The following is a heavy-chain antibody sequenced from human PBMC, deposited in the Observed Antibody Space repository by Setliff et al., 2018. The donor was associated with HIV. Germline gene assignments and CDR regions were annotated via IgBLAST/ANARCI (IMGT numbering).Heavy chain of an antibody. V-gene: IGHV3-7*03. CDR2: INQDGSEK. Sequence: GGSLRLSCAASGFTFSDYYMSWIRQAPGKGLEWVANINQDGSEKKYVDSMKGRLTISRDNAKNSLYLQMTSLRAEDAALYFCARDPRTDSSYAWFDSWGQGTLVTVSS. D-gene: IGHD6-6*01. CDR1: GFTFSDYY. J-gene: IGHJ5*01. CDR3: ARDPRTDSSYAWFDS.